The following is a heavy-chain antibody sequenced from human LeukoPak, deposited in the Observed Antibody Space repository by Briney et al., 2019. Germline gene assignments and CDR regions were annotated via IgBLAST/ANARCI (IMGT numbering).Heavy chain of an antibody. CDR1: GGSINSGGYY. CDR2: IYYSGST. V-gene: IGHV4-31*03. CDR3: ARSITMVRGFDY. J-gene: IGHJ4*02. Sequence: SQTLSLTCTVSGGSINSGGYYWNWIRQHPGKGLEWIGSIYYSGSTYYNPSLKSRLTIPVDTSKNHFSLKLSSVTAADTAIYYCARSITMVRGFDYWGQGTLVTVSS. D-gene: IGHD3-10*01.